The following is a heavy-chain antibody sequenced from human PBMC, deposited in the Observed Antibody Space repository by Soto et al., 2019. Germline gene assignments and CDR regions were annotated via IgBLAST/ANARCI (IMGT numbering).Heavy chain of an antibody. CDR1: GDSMSGYY. D-gene: IGHD7-27*01. CDR2: IYYTGST. V-gene: IGHV4-59*01. Sequence: PSETLSLTCTVSGDSMSGYYWTWFRQPPGKGLEWIGYIYYTGSTKYNPSLKSRVTVSLDTSKNQFSLILNSLTAADTAVYYCARITRSPNSGYFDYWGQGALVTVS. J-gene: IGHJ4*02. CDR3: ARITRSPNSGYFDY.